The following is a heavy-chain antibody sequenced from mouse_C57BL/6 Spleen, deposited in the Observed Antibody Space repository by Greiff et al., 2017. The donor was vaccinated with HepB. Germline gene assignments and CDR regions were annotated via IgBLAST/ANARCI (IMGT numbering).Heavy chain of an antibody. CDR1: GYAFSSSW. V-gene: IGHV1-82*01. D-gene: IGHD1-1*01. J-gene: IGHJ1*03. CDR2: IYPGDGDT. CDR3: ARTNDYGSSYVGNWYFDV. Sequence: VQGVESGPELVKPGASVKISCKASGYAFSSSWMNWVKQRPGKGLEWIGRIYPGDGDTNYNGKFKGKATLTADKSSSTAYMQLSSLTSEDSAVYYCARTNDYGSSYVGNWYFDVWGTGTTVTVAS.